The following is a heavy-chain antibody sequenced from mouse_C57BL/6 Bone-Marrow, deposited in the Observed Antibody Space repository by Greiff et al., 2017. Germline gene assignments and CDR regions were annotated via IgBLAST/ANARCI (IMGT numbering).Heavy chain of an antibody. D-gene: IGHD1-1*01. CDR3: ARTHTTYFDY. J-gene: IGHJ2*01. Sequence: VQLQPPGAELVKPGASVKLSCKASGYTFTSYWMHWVKQRPGQGLEWIGMIHPNSGSTNYNEKFKSKATLTVDKSSSTAYMQLSSLTSEDSAVYYCARTHTTYFDYWGQGTTLTVSS. CDR2: IHPNSGST. V-gene: IGHV1-64*01. CDR1: GYTFTSYW.